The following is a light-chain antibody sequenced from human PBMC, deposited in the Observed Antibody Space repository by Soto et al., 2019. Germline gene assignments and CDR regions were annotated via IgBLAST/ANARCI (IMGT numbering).Light chain of an antibody. CDR3: SSCTRRFTFV. CDR1: RSDVGAYNY. V-gene: IGLV2-14*01. J-gene: IGLJ1*01. CDR2: EVT. Sequence: QSALTQPASVSGSPGQSIAISCTGTRSDVGAYNYVSWYQQHPGKAPKLMISEVTNRPSGVSDRFSGSKSGNTASLTISGLQAEDEADYYCSSCTRRFTFVFGTGTKVTVL.